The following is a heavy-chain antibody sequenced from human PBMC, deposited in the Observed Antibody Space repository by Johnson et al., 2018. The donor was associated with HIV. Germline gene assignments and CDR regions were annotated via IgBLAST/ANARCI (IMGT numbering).Heavy chain of an antibody. Sequence: HVQLVESGGGLVQPGRSLRLSCAASGFTFSSYAMHWVRQAPGKGLEWVAVISYDGSNKYYADSVKDRFTISRDNSKNTLCLQINSLRPEDTAVFYCAIIPPGGAGKGADAFDIWGQGTMVTVSS. CDR2: ISYDGSNK. CDR3: AIIPPGGAGKGADAFDI. CDR1: GFTFSSYA. V-gene: IGHV3-30-3*01. J-gene: IGHJ3*02. D-gene: IGHD1-26*01.